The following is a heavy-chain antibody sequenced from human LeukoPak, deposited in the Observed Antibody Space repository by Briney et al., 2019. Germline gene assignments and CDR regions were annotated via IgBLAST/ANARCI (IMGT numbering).Heavy chain of an antibody. CDR3: AKDDYGRS. D-gene: IGHD4-17*01. Sequence: GGSLRLSCAASGFTFSSYWMHWVRQAPGKGLVWVSRIRSDGSSTSYADSVKGRFTISRDNAKNTLYQQMNSLRAEDTAVYYCAKDDYGRSWGQGTLVTVSS. V-gene: IGHV3-74*01. J-gene: IGHJ4*02. CDR2: IRSDGSST. CDR1: GFTFSSYW.